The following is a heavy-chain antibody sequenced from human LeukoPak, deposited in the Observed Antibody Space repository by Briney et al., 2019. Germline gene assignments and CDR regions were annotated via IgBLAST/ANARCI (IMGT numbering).Heavy chain of an antibody. Sequence: PGGSLRLSCAASGFTFSSYGMHWVRQAPGKGLEWVAVIWYGGSNKYYADSVKGRFTISRDNSKNTLYLQMNSLRAEDTAVYYCARTDYGDYVGAFDIWGQGTMVTVSS. CDR3: ARTDYGDYVGAFDI. CDR1: GFTFSSYG. V-gene: IGHV3-33*01. D-gene: IGHD4-17*01. CDR2: IWYGGSNK. J-gene: IGHJ3*02.